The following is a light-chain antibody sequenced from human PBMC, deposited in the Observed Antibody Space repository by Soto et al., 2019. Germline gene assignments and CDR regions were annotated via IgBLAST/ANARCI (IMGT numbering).Light chain of an antibody. V-gene: IGKV2-40*01. Sequence: IWMTDKPVSLAVTRGWPSSISRXSSHIXXDSDDGNTYLDWYLQKPGQSPQLLIYTVSFRASGVPDRFSGSGSGTDFTLRISRVEAEDVGVYYCMQHIEFPITFGQGTRLEIK. CDR2: TVS. CDR3: MQHIEFPIT. CDR1: HIXXDSDDGNTY. J-gene: IGKJ5*01.